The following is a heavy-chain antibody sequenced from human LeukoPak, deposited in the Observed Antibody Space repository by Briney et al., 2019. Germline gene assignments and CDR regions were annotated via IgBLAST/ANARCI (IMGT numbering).Heavy chain of an antibody. CDR1: GFTLSNYA. V-gene: IGHV3-23*01. Sequence: GGSLRLSCAASGFTLSNYAMNWARQAPGKGLEWVSGISGSDGSTYYADSVKGRFTISRDNSKNTLYLQMNSLRAEDTAVYYCAKGPTHSSSSWGQGTLVTVSS. D-gene: IGHD2-2*01. CDR3: AKGPTHSSSS. J-gene: IGHJ5*02. CDR2: ISGSDGST.